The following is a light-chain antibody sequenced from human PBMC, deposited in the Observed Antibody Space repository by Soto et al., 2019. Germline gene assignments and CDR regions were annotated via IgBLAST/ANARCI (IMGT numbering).Light chain of an antibody. Sequence: EIVLTQSPGTLSLSPGERATLSCRASQSVSSNYLAWYQQKPGQTPRLLIYGASSRATGIPDRFSGSGSGTAFTLTISRLEPEDFALYYCQQYGTSPYTFGQGTKLEIK. V-gene: IGKV3-20*01. J-gene: IGKJ2*01. CDR2: GAS. CDR1: QSVSSNY. CDR3: QQYGTSPYT.